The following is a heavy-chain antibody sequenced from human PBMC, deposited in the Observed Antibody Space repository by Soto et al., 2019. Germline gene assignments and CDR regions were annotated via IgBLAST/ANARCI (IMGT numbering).Heavy chain of an antibody. Sequence: GGSLRLSWAASGCTFSSYGMHWVRQAPGKGLEWVAVIWYDGSNKYYADSVKGRFTISRDNSKNTLYLQMNSLRAEDTAVYYCARERDGYIYYYGMDVWGQGTTVTVSS. D-gene: IGHD5-12*01. CDR1: GCTFSSYG. V-gene: IGHV3-33*01. J-gene: IGHJ6*02. CDR2: IWYDGSNK. CDR3: ARERDGYIYYYGMDV.